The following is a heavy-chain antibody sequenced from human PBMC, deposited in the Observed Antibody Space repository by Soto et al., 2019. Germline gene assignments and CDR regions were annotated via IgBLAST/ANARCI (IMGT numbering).Heavy chain of an antibody. CDR2: IYHSGST. CDR1: GYSISSGYY. J-gene: IGHJ5*02. CDR3: ARDDCSSTSCYWHNWFDP. Sequence: PSETLSLTCAVSGYSISSGYYWGWIRQPPGKGLEWIGSIYHSGSTYYNPSLKSRVTISVDTSKNQFSLKLSSVTAADTAVYYCARDDCSSTSCYWHNWFDPWGQGTLVTVSS. V-gene: IGHV4-38-2*02. D-gene: IGHD2-2*01.